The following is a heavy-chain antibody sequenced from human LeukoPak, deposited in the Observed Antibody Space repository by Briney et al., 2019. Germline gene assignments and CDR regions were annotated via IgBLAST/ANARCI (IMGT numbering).Heavy chain of an antibody. CDR1: GGSISSYY. Sequence: PSETLSLTCTVSGGSISSYYWSWIRQPPGKGLEWIGYIYYSGSTNYNPSLKSRVTISVDTSKNQFSLKLSSVTAADTAVYYCATIAAAGTYFDYWGQGTLVTVSS. D-gene: IGHD6-13*01. J-gene: IGHJ4*02. CDR3: ATIAAAGTYFDY. CDR2: IYYSGST. V-gene: IGHV4-59*01.